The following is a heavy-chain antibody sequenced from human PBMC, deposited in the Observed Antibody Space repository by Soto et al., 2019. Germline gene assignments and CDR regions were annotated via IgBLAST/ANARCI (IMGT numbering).Heavy chain of an antibody. CDR3: AKDPYCTSITCYFS. J-gene: IGHJ5*02. V-gene: IGHV3-23*01. CDR1: GFTFRSYG. Sequence: EVQLLESGGGLVQPGGSLRVSCAASGFTFRSYGMSWVRQAPGKGLEWVSGISASGGSTYYADSVKGRFTISRDNSKNTLFLQMNSLGAEDTAIYYCAKDPYCTSITCYFSWGQGTLVTVSS. D-gene: IGHD2-2*01. CDR2: ISASGGST.